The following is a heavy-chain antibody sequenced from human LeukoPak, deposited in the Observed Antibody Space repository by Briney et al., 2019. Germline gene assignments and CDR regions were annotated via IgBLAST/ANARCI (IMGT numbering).Heavy chain of an antibody. Sequence: PGGSLRLSCAASGFTFSSYAMTWVRQAPGKELEWVSGISGTGGSTNYADSVKGRFTISRDNSKNTLYLQMNGLRAEDTAVYYCAKDMAFSFVEPFDYWGQGTLVTVSS. D-gene: IGHD1-14*01. CDR2: ISGTGGST. J-gene: IGHJ4*02. CDR3: AKDMAFSFVEPFDY. V-gene: IGHV3-23*01. CDR1: GFTFSSYA.